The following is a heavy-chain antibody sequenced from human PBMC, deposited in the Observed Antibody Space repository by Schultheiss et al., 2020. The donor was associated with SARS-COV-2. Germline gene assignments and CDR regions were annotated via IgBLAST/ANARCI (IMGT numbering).Heavy chain of an antibody. CDR3: ARSSYEYGSFDH. CDR2: IYSSGSS. J-gene: IGHJ4*02. CDR1: GGSISSYY. Sequence: SETLSLTCTVSGGSISSYYWNWIRQPAGEGLEWIGRIYSSGSSSYNPSLKSRVTMSEDTSKNQLSLNLRSVTAADTAVYYCARSSYEYGSFDHWGQGALVTVSS. D-gene: IGHD2-2*01. V-gene: IGHV4-4*07.